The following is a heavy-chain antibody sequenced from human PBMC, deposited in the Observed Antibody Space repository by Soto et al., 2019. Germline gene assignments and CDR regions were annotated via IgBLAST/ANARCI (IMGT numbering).Heavy chain of an antibody. Sequence: QVQLVESGGGVVQPGRSLRLSCAASGFTFSSYGMHWVRQAPGKGLEWVAVISYDGSNKYYTDSVKGRFTISRDNYKNTLYMKMNSLRAEDTDVYYCAKGPTIVLVPAAMNYYYGMDVWGQGTTVTVSS. J-gene: IGHJ6*02. CDR2: ISYDGSNK. CDR3: AKGPTIVLVPAAMNYYYGMDV. V-gene: IGHV3-30*18. D-gene: IGHD2-2*01. CDR1: GFTFSSYG.